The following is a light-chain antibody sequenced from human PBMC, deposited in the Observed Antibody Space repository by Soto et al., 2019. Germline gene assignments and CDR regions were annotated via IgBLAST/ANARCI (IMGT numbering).Light chain of an antibody. V-gene: IGKV1-39*01. CDR1: QTISAS. CDR2: SAS. CDR3: HQSYLTPQT. J-gene: IGKJ1*01. Sequence: DIQMTQSPSSLSASVGDRVTITCRASQTISASLNWFQQKPGKAPELLIYSASSFPSGVPSRFSGSGSGTDVTLTINNLQPEDFATYYCHQSYLTPQTFGQGTKVEV.